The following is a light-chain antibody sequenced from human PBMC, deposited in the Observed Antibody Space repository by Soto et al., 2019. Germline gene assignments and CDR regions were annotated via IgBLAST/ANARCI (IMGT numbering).Light chain of an antibody. Sequence: DVVMPQSPLSLPVTLGQPASISCRASQSLIHSDGDTYLNWFQQRPGKSPRRLIYKGSEWDSGVPDRFTGSGSGTDFTLKISRVEAEDVGGYYCMQGTRWPWTFGQGTEVEIK. CDR1: QSLIHSDGDTY. CDR3: MQGTRWPWT. CDR2: KGS. J-gene: IGKJ1*01. V-gene: IGKV2-30*02.